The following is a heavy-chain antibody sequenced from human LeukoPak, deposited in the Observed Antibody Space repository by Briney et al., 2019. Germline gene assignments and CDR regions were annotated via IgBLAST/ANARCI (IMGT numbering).Heavy chain of an antibody. V-gene: IGHV3-7*01. CDR1: GFTFSSYS. CDR3: GRHGSGSGIYFIDH. J-gene: IGHJ4*02. CDR2: MKKDGSET. Sequence: TGGSLRLSWVFSGFTFSSYSMNWLCQAPGKGLQWVANMKKDGSETNYGDSVKGRFTISRDNAKNSLYLQMNSLRAEDKAVYYCGRHGSGSGIYFIDHWGQGTLVSVSS. D-gene: IGHD3-10*01.